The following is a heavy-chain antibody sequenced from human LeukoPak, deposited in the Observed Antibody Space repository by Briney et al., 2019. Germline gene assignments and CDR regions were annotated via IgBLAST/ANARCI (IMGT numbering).Heavy chain of an antibody. CDR1: GGSISSSSYY. Sequence: PSETLSLTCTVSGGSISSSSYYWGWIRQPPGKGLEWIGSFYYSGSTYYNPSLKSRVTISVDTSKNQFSLKLSSVTAADTAVYYCARKYCSSTSCYYAYWGQGTLVTVSS. CDR2: FYYSGST. CDR3: ARKYCSSTSCYYAY. V-gene: IGHV4-39*01. D-gene: IGHD2-2*01. J-gene: IGHJ4*02.